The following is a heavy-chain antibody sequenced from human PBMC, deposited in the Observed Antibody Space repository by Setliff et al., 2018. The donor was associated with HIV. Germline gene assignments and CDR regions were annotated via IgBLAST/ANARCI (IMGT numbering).Heavy chain of an antibody. CDR3: ASSPAGSGYYYYGMDV. D-gene: IGHD6-13*01. V-gene: IGHV4-38-2*02. J-gene: IGHJ6*02. CDR1: GYSISSRYY. Sequence: PSETLSLTCTVSGYSISSRYYWGWIRQPPGKGLEWIGSVYHTGSTYYNPSLKSRVTMSADTSKNQFSLKLSSVTAADTAVYYCASSPAGSGYYYYGMDVWGQGTMVTVSS. CDR2: VYHTGST.